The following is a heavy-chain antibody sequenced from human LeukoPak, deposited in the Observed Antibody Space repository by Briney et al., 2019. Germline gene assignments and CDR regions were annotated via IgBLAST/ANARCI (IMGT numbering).Heavy chain of an antibody. CDR1: GFTFSSYW. Sequence: GGSLRLSCAASGFTFSSYWMHWVRQAPGKGLVWVSRINSDGSSTSYADSVKGRFTISRDNAKNTLYLQMNSLRAEDTALYYCARGLTLSNRCFDYWGQGTLVTVSS. CDR2: INSDGSST. CDR3: ARGLTLSNRCFDY. V-gene: IGHV3-74*01. J-gene: IGHJ4*02. D-gene: IGHD2/OR15-2a*01.